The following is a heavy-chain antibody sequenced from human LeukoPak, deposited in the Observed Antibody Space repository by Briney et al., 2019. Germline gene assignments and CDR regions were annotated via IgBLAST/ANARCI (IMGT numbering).Heavy chain of an antibody. J-gene: IGHJ3*02. CDR1: GGTFSSYA. CDR2: IVPIFGAA. CDR3: AREVGLLQLWFGELRAGRYFDI. Sequence: ASVTVSCKASGGTFSSYAISWVRHAPVQGLEWMGAIVPIFGAANYAQKFQGRVTITADESTSTAYMERSSLRSEDTAVYYCAREVGLLQLWFGELRAGRYFDIWGKGTMVTVSS. V-gene: IGHV1-69*13. D-gene: IGHD3-10*01.